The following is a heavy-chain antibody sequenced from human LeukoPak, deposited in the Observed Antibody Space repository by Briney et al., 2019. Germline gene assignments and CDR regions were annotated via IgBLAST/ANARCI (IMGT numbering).Heavy chain of an antibody. V-gene: IGHV3-30*02. J-gene: IGHJ4*02. CDR3: AKSGLSRFDY. CDR2: IRYDGSNT. D-gene: IGHD4/OR15-4a*01. CDR1: GFTFSSYG. Sequence: GGSLRLSCAASGFTFSSYGMHWVRQAPGRGLEWVAFIRYDGSNTYYPDSVKGRFTISRDNSKNTLYLQMNSLRAEDTALYYCAKSGLSRFDYWGQGTLVTVSS.